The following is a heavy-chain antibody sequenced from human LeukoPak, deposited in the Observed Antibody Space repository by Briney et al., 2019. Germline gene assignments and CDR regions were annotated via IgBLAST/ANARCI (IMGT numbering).Heavy chain of an antibody. CDR2: IYHSGST. V-gene: IGHV4-4*02. Sequence: SETLSLTCAVSGGSISSSNWWSWVRQPPGKGLEWIGEIYHSGSTNYNPSLKSRVTISVDKSKNQFSLKLTSVTAADTAVYYCAREEYSSSSCAFDIWGQGTMVTVSS. CDR1: GGSISSSNW. CDR3: AREEYSSSSCAFDI. J-gene: IGHJ3*02. D-gene: IGHD6-6*01.